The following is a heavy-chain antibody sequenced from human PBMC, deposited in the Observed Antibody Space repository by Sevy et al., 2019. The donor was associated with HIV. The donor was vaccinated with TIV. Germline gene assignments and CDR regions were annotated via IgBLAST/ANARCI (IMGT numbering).Heavy chain of an antibody. CDR3: AREGCTQPHDY. Sequence: GGSLRLSCAASGFTFAKYSMSWVRQAPGKGLEWVSTFSFGCGRINYADSVKGRFTISRDDSKNTLFLQMNSLGAEDTATYFRAREGCTQPHDYWGQGTLVTVSS. CDR2: FSFGCGRI. J-gene: IGHJ4*02. V-gene: IGHV3-23*01. CDR1: GFTFAKYS. D-gene: IGHD2-8*01.